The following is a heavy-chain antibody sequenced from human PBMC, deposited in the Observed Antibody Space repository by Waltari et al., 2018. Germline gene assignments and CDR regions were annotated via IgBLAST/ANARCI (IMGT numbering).Heavy chain of an antibody. CDR1: GFTFSHYG. V-gene: IGHV3-33*01. CDR2: RSFDGSRG. J-gene: IGHJ5*02. CDR3: SGDCDTSGNLSWRDP. D-gene: IGHD3-22*01. Sequence: QVRLVESGGGVVQPGQSLRLTCAAAGFTFSHYGWHWVRQARGKGMGVVSARSFDGSRGGYEDAWKGRCTTSRDNRNNIVYPQLNSLGAEDTSLYYCSGDCDTSGNLSWRDPWGQGILVTVSS.